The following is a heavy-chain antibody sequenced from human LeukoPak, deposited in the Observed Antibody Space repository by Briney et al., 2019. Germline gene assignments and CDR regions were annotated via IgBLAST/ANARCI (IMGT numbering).Heavy chain of an antibody. Sequence: SETLSLTCAVSGGSISSGAYSWSWIRQAPGKGLEWIGYIYHSGSTYYNPSLKSRVTISVDRSKNQFSLKLSSVTAADTAVYYCARTSIAARRANAFDIWGQGTMVTVSS. CDR3: ARTSIAARRANAFDI. CDR2: IYHSGST. D-gene: IGHD6-6*01. J-gene: IGHJ3*02. V-gene: IGHV4-30-2*01. CDR1: GGSISSGAYS.